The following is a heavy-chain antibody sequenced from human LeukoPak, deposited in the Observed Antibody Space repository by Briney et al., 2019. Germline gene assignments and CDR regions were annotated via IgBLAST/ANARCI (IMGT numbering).Heavy chain of an antibody. CDR2: MSYGGQNE. V-gene: IGHV3-30*18. J-gene: IGHJ4*02. Sequence: GGSLRLSCAASGLTFSGYDMHWVRQAPGKGPEWVAVMSYGGQNERYADSVKGRFTISRDNSKNTLYLQMNSLRAEDTAVYYCAKDRAMIVVVTTFDYWGQGTLVTVSS. D-gene: IGHD3-22*01. CDR1: GLTFSGYD. CDR3: AKDRAMIVVVTTFDY.